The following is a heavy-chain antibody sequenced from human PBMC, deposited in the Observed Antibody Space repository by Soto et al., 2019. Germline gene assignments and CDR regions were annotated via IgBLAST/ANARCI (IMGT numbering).Heavy chain of an antibody. J-gene: IGHJ5*02. V-gene: IGHV3-30-3*01. CDR2: ISYDGTNE. CDR3: ARANNYFDT. CDR1: GFTFSSYS. D-gene: IGHD4-4*01. Sequence: SLILSCAASGFTFSSYSMHLVRQAAGKGLEWVAVISYDGTNEIYADSVKGRLTIARDNSKNMVFLQINSLRADDTGFYYCARANNYFDTWGPGTLVTVSS.